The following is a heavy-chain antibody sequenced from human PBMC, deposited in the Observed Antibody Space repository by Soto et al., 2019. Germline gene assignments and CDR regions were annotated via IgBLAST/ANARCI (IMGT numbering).Heavy chain of an antibody. V-gene: IGHV4-30-2*01. Sequence: QLQLQDSGSGLVKPSQTLSLTCAVSGGSISSGGYSWSWIRQPPGKGLGWIGYIYESGSTYYNPSLKSRVTISVDRSKNQFSLKLSSVTAADTAVYYCARAHYGDYGYGMDVWGQGTTVTVSS. D-gene: IGHD4-17*01. CDR3: ARAHYGDYGYGMDV. CDR2: IYESGST. CDR1: GGSISSGGYS. J-gene: IGHJ6*02.